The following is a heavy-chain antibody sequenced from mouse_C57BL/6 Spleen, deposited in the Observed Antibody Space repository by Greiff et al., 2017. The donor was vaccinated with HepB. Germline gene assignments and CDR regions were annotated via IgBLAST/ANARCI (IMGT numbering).Heavy chain of an antibody. CDR1: GYTFPDYE. CDR3: TRSFAY. J-gene: IGHJ3*01. V-gene: IGHV1-15*01. Sequence: QVQLQQSGAELVRPGASVTLSCKASGYTFPDYEMHWVKQTPVHGLEWIGAIDPETGGTAYNQKFKGKAILTADKSSSTAYMELRSLTSEDSAVYYCTRSFAYWGQGTLVTVSA. CDR2: IDPETGGT.